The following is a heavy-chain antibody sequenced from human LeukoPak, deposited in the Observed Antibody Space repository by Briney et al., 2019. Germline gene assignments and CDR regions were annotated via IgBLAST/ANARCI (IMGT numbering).Heavy chain of an antibody. CDR3: ARGLGYCSSTSCPLGDY. Sequence: GGSLRLSCAAPGFTFSSYWMSWVRQAPGKGLEWVANIKQDGSEKYYVDSVKGRFTISRDNAKNSLYLQMNSLRAEDTAVYYCARGLGYCSSTSCPLGDYWGQGTLVTVSS. CDR2: IKQDGSEK. V-gene: IGHV3-7*03. CDR1: GFTFSSYW. D-gene: IGHD2-2*01. J-gene: IGHJ4*02.